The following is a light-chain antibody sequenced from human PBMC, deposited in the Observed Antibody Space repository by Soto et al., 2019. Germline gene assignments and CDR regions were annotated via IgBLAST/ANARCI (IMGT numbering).Light chain of an antibody. CDR2: GAS. Sequence: TQSPGTLCLCPGERATLSCRASQSVSSNYLAWYQQKPGQAPRLXIYGASSRATGIPDRFSGSGSGTDFTLTIRRLETEDFAVYYCQQYGRSPWTFGQGTKVDIK. CDR3: QQYGRSPWT. V-gene: IGKV3-20*01. J-gene: IGKJ1*01. CDR1: QSVSSNY.